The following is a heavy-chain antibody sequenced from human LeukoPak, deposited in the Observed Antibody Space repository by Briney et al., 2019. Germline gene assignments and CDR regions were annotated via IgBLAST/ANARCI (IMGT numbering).Heavy chain of an antibody. CDR2: INPNSGGT. CDR1: GYTFTSYG. Sequence: ASVKVSCKASGYTFTSYGISWVRQAPGQGLEWMGWINPNSGGTNYAQKFQGRVTMTRDTSISTAYMELSRLRSDDTAVYYCARLSTVTTSFDYWGQGTLVTVSS. V-gene: IGHV1-2*02. D-gene: IGHD4-11*01. CDR3: ARLSTVTTSFDY. J-gene: IGHJ4*02.